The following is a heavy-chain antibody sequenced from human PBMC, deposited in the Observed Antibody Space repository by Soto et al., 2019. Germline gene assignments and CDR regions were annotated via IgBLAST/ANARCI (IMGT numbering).Heavy chain of an antibody. V-gene: IGHV3-30-3*01. Sequence: QVQLVESGGGVVQPGRSLRLSCAASGFTFSSYAMHWVRQAPGKGLEWVAVISYDGSNKYYADSVKGRSTISRDNSKNXLYLQMNSLRAEDTAVYYCARGGADHYDSSGYVDYWGQGTLVTVSS. CDR2: ISYDGSNK. CDR1: GFTFSSYA. D-gene: IGHD3-22*01. CDR3: ARGGADHYDSSGYVDY. J-gene: IGHJ4*02.